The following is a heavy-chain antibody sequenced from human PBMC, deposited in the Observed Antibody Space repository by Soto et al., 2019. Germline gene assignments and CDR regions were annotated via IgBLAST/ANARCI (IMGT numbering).Heavy chain of an antibody. CDR2: VAYGGST. CDR3: ARHVRGAVTMNWFDP. Sequence: QVQLQESGPGLVKASETLSLTCTVYGGSIISSNYYWGWIRQPPGKGLEWIGSVAYGGSTFDNPSLKSRVPLFADTSRNQFSLQLTSVTAADTAIYFCARHVRGAVTMNWFDPWGQGTLVTVSS. V-gene: IGHV4-39*01. J-gene: IGHJ5*02. D-gene: IGHD4-17*01. CDR1: GGSIISSNYY.